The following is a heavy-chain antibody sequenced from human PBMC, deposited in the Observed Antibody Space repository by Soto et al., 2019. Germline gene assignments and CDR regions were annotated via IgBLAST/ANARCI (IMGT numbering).Heavy chain of an antibody. CDR1: GGSISSSSYY. CDR2: IYYSGLT. V-gene: IGHV4-39*01. Sequence: SETLSLTCTVSGGSISSSSYYWGWIRQPPGKGLEWIGSIYYSGLTYYNPSLKSRVTMSVDKSKNQFSLKLSSLTAADTAVYYCARLEGLAKISYYFDYWGRGTLVTVSS. CDR3: ARLEGLAKISYYFDY. J-gene: IGHJ4*02. D-gene: IGHD3-9*01.